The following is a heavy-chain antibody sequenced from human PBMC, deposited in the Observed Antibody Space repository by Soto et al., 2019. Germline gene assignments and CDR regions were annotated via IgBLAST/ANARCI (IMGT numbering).Heavy chain of an antibody. CDR1: AYTFTGYY. Sequence: QVQLVQSGADVKTPGDSVRVSCKASAYTFTGYYIHWVRQAPGQGLEWMGWMNPKNSDTRYTPQFQGRVTITRDTSINTADMDLRRLTSGDTAIYYCARDGPGAGNDDFDYWGQGTLVTVSS. CDR2: MNPKNSDT. D-gene: IGHD6-13*01. J-gene: IGHJ4*02. CDR3: ARDGPGAGNDDFDY. V-gene: IGHV1-2*02.